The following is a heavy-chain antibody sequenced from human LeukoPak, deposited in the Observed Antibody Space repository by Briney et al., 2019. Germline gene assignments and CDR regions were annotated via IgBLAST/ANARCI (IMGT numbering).Heavy chain of an antibody. Sequence: SETLSPTCTVSGASISRSNYYWGWIRQPPGKGLEWIVSIYYSGSTYYNPSIKSRVTISVDTSKTQFSLKLSSVTAADTAVYYCARSHWGPYGSRIANWFDPWGQGTLVTVSS. V-gene: IGHV4-39*07. CDR3: ARSHWGPYGSRIANWFDP. CDR1: GASISRSNYY. J-gene: IGHJ5*02. D-gene: IGHD6-13*01. CDR2: IYYSGST.